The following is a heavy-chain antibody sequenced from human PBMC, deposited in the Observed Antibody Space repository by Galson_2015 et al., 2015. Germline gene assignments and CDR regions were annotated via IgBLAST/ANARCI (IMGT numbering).Heavy chain of an antibody. CDR1: GFTFSNAW. Sequence: SLRLSCAASGFTFSNAWMSWVRQAPGKGLEWVAVISYDGSNKYYADSVKGRFTISRDNSKNTLYLQMNSLRAEDTAVYYCARDIRRSAIVVVVAATPSFAFDIWGQGTMVTVSS. J-gene: IGHJ3*02. CDR3: ARDIRRSAIVVVVAATPSFAFDI. CDR2: ISYDGSNK. V-gene: IGHV3-30*03. D-gene: IGHD2-15*01.